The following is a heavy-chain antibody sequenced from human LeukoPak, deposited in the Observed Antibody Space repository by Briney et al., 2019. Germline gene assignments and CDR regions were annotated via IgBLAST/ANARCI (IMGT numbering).Heavy chain of an antibody. V-gene: IGHV1-69*13. CDR1: GGTFSSYA. J-gene: IGHJ6*02. D-gene: IGHD3-22*01. CDR3: ARQTMIVVVTEYYYYGMDV. Sequence: SVKVSCKASGGTFSSYAISWVRQAPGQGLEWMGGIIPIFGTANYAQKFQDRVTITADESTSTAYMELSSLRSEDTAVYYCARQTMIVVVTEYYYYGMDVWGQGTTVTVPS. CDR2: IIPIFGTA.